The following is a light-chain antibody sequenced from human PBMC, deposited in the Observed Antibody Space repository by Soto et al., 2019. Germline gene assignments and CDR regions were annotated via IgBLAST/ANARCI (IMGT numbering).Light chain of an antibody. Sequence: EIVMTQSPATLSVSPGDRATLSCRASQSVSRNLAWFQQKPGQAPRLLIYGASIRATGTPARFSGSGSGTEFTLTVSSLQSEDFAVYYCQQYIDWPRTFGQGTKVEI. CDR2: GAS. CDR3: QQYIDWPRT. V-gene: IGKV3-15*01. CDR1: QSVSRN. J-gene: IGKJ1*01.